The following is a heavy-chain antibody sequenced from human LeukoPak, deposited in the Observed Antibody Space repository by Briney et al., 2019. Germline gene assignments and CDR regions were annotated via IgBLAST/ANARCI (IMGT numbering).Heavy chain of an antibody. CDR1: GFTFSNAW. CDR2: IKSKTDGGTT. D-gene: IGHD3-22*01. J-gene: IGHJ4*02. Sequence: GGIMRLYCAASGFTFSNAWMSWVRQATRKGLEWVGRIKSKTDGGTTDYAAPVKGRFTISRDDSKNTLYLQMNSLKTEDTAVYYCTTSMIEYYFDYWGQGTLVTVSS. CDR3: TTSMIEYYFDY. V-gene: IGHV3-15*01.